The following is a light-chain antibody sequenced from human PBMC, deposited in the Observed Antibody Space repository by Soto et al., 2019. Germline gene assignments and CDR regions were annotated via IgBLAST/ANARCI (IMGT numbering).Light chain of an antibody. Sequence: DIQMTQSPSSLSASVGDIVTITCRAGQGISTYLNWYQQKPGKAPKILIYDTSSLQIGVPARFSGSGSGTEFTLTISSLQPEDFATYYCQQSYSIPFTFGPGTKVDFK. J-gene: IGKJ3*01. CDR1: QGISTY. CDR3: QQSYSIPFT. V-gene: IGKV1-39*01. CDR2: DTS.